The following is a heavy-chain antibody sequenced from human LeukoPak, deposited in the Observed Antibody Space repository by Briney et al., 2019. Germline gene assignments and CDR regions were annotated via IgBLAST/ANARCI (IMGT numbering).Heavy chain of an antibody. V-gene: IGHV5-51*01. CDR1: GYTFPNFW. CDR3: AIGELIDCFDF. D-gene: IGHD2-21*01. Sequence: GESLKFSCKGSGYTFPNFWIGWVRQMPGKGLEWMGIIYPSDSDTRYSPSFQGQVTISADKSVTTAYLQWDSLKASDTAIYYCAIGELIDCFDFWGQGTVVTVSS. J-gene: IGHJ4*02. CDR2: IYPSDSDT.